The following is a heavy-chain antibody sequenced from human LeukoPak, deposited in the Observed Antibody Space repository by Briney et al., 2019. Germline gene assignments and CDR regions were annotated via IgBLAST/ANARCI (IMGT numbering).Heavy chain of an antibody. D-gene: IGHD3-3*01. J-gene: IGHJ6*03. V-gene: IGHV1-8*03. CDR3: ARGGRGGYDFWSGYYRSYYMDV. CDR2: MIPKSGNT. Sequence: ASVKASCNAAAYICTSFDINCVRQAGGQGLGWVGWMIPKSGNTGYAQKFQGRVPISSNTSISTASMALSSLRSDDTAVYYCARGGRGGYDFWSGYYRSYYMDVWGKGTTVTVSS. CDR1: AYICTSFD.